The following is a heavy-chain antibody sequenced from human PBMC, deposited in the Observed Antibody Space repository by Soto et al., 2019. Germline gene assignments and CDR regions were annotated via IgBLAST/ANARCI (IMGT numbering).Heavy chain of an antibody. J-gene: IGHJ4*02. CDR3: AKDYYDSSGYSSHTFDY. CDR1: VFTFSSYG. Sequence: GGSLRLSCASSVFTFSSYGMHCVRHSPGKWLEWVAVISYDGSNKYYADSVKGRFTISRDNSKSTLYLQMNSLRAEDTAVYYCAKDYYDSSGYSSHTFDYWGQGTLVTVSS. D-gene: IGHD3-22*01. CDR2: ISYDGSNK. V-gene: IGHV3-30*18.